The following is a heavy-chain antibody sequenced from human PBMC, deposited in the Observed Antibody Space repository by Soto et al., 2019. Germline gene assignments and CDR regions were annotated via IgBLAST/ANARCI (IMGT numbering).Heavy chain of an antibody. V-gene: IGHV1-69*05. Sequence: SVKVSCKASGGTFSSYPITWVRQAPGQGLEWMGGTFPIFDRGNYAQRFQGRLTITTDKSTNTAYMELSSLRSEDTAVYYCARRNTSGYLRYFDSWGQGTLVTVSS. J-gene: IGHJ4*02. CDR1: GGTFSSYP. CDR2: TFPIFDRG. D-gene: IGHD3-22*01. CDR3: ARRNTSGYLRYFDS.